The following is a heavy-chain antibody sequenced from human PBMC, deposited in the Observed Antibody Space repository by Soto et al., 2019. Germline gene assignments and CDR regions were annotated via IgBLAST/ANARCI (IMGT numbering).Heavy chain of an antibody. V-gene: IGHV4-61*01. CDR3: ARKKDSSGWYGMDV. CDR2: IYYSGST. J-gene: IGHJ6*02. CDR1: GDSLSSNNNY. Sequence: SETLSLTCTVSGDSLSSNNNYWSWLRQPPGEGLEWIGYIYYSGSTNNNPSLKSRVTISVDTSKNQFSLKLSSVTAADTAVYYCARKKDSSGWYGMDVWGQGTTVTVSS. D-gene: IGHD6-19*01.